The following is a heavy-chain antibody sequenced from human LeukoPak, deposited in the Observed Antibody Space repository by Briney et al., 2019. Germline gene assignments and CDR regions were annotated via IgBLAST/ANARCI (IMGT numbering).Heavy chain of an antibody. V-gene: IGHV1-2*06. Sequence: ASVTVSCTASGYTFTSYDINWVRQAPGQGLEWMGRINPNSGGTNYAQKFQGRVTMTRDTSISTAYMELSRLRSDDTAVYYCASSPDSSSWWPFDYWGQGTLVTVSS. D-gene: IGHD6-13*01. CDR3: ASSPDSSSWWPFDY. CDR1: GYTFTSYD. J-gene: IGHJ4*02. CDR2: INPNSGGT.